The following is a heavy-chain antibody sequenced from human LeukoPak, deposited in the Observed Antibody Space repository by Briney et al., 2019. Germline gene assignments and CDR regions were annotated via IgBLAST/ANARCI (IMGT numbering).Heavy chain of an antibody. CDR2: NNRRGTT. D-gene: IGHD1-14*01. J-gene: IGHJ6*03. V-gene: IGHV4-39*02. Sequence: SETLSLTCTVSGGSISSSSYCWCCSRPPPGKGLGWGGENNRRGTTNYNPSLKRLATLAEETSNNHFSLQLSAAAAAATADYYCAREPRNRYRNQYDYYYHMDVWGKGTTVTVSS. CDR3: AREPRNRYRNQYDYYYHMDV. CDR1: GGSISSSSYC.